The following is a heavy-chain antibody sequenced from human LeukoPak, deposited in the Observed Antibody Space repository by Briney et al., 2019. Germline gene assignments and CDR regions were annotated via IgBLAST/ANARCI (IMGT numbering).Heavy chain of an antibody. J-gene: IGHJ5*02. D-gene: IGHD2-15*01. CDR2: ISGSGDSA. CDR1: EFTSLA. Sequence: PGGSLRLSCAASEFTSLAMTWVRQAPGKGLEWVSAISGSGDSAYYADSVKGRFTISRDNSKNTLYLQMNSLRAEDTAVYYCAKDGTRGHCSSDSCYFGFDPWGQGTLVTVSS. CDR3: AKDGTRGHCSSDSCYFGFDP. V-gene: IGHV3-23*01.